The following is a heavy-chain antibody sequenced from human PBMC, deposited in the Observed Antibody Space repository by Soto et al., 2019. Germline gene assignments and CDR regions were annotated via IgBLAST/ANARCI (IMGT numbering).Heavy chain of an antibody. CDR1: GGTFSSYA. CDR2: IIPIFGTA. J-gene: IGHJ6*02. Sequence: QVQLVQSGAEVKKPGSSVKVSCKASGGTFSSYAISWVRQAPGQGLEWMGGIIPIFGTANYAQKFRGRVTITADESTSIAYMELSSLRSEDTAVYYCARDRSSSHEDYYGMDVWGQGTTVTVSS. D-gene: IGHD6-13*01. V-gene: IGHV1-69*01. CDR3: ARDRSSSHEDYYGMDV.